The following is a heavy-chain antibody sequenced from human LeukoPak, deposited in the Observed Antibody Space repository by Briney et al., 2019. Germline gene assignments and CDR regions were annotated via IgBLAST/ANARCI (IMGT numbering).Heavy chain of an antibody. J-gene: IGHJ4*02. CDR3: AGGPGSGWFDY. CDR2: INSDGSRT. D-gene: IGHD6-19*01. Sequence: GGSLRLSCAASGFTFSNYWMHWVRQAPGKGLVWVSRINSDGSRTSYADSVKGRFTISRDNAKNTLYLQMYSLRAEDTAVYYCAGGPGSGWFDYWGQGTLVTVSS. V-gene: IGHV3-74*01. CDR1: GFTFSNYW.